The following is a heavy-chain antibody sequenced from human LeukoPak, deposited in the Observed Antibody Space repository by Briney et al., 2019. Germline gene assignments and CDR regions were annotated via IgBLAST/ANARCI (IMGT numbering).Heavy chain of an antibody. V-gene: IGHV3-30*03. CDR1: GFSFSHYG. D-gene: IGHD2-15*01. CDR2: ISYDGSNK. Sequence: PGGSLRLSCAASGFSFSHYGMHWVRQAPGKGLEWVAVISYDGSNKYYADSVKGRFTISRDNSKNTLSLQMNSLRAEDTAVYYCAPCSGGNCVPRPLFDYWGQGTLVTVSS. CDR3: APCSGGNCVPRPLFDY. J-gene: IGHJ4*02.